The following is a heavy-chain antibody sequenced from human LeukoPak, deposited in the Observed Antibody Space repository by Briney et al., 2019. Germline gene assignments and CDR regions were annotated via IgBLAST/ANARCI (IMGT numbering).Heavy chain of an antibody. V-gene: IGHV3-23*01. CDR3: TSSGWYSEYYFDY. CDR1: GFTFSSYA. CDR2: ISGSGGST. J-gene: IGHJ4*02. Sequence: GGSLRLSCAASGFTFSSYAMSWVRQAPGKGLEWVSAISGSGGSTYYADSVKGRFTISRDNSKNTLYLQMNSLRAEDTAVYYCTSSGWYSEYYFDYRGQGTLVTVSS. D-gene: IGHD6-19*01.